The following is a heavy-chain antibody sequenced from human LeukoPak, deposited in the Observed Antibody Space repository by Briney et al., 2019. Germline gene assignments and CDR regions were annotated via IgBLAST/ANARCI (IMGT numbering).Heavy chain of an antibody. Sequence: GGSLRLSCAASGFPFTFAMSWVRQAPGKGLEWVSTISGSGADTYYADSVRGRFTISRDNSKNMLYLQMNSLRAEDTAVYYCAKQSTARSLGEGGQGTLVTVSS. CDR1: GFPFTFA. CDR2: ISGSGADT. D-gene: IGHD6-6*01. CDR3: AKQSTARSLGE. J-gene: IGHJ4*02. V-gene: IGHV3-23*01.